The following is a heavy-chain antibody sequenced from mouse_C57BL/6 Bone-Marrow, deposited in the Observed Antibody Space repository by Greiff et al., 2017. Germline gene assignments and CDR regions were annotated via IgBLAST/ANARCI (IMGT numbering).Heavy chain of an antibody. CDR2: IDPDNGDT. V-gene: IGHV14-4*01. CDR1: GFNIKDYY. CDR3: ARIAY. Sequence: VQLQQSGAELVRPGASVKLSCTASGFNIKDYYMHWVKQRPEQGLEWIGWIDPDNGDTEYATKFQSKATITVDTSSNTAYLQLSSLASEDTAVYNCARIAYGGQGTVVTVTA. J-gene: IGHJ3*01.